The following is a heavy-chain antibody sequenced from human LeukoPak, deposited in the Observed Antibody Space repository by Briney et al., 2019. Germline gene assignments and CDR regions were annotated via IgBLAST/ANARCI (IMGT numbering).Heavy chain of an antibody. CDR3: ARDRFGMDV. CDR2: IGIGGDT. J-gene: IGHJ6*02. CDR1: GFIFKDFD. V-gene: IGHV3-13*01. Sequence: GGSLRLSCTATGFIFKDFDFHWVRQGLGDGLDWVAAIGIGGDTHYSGSVKGRFTISREDAKNSLFLHMNNLRAGDTAVYYCARDRFGMDVWGRGTTVIVSS.